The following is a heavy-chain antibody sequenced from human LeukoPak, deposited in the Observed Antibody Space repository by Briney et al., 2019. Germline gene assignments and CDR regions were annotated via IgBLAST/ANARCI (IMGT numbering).Heavy chain of an antibody. D-gene: IGHD1/OR15-1a*01. CDR2: IYRGETT. Sequence: SETLSFTCSASAGSINNYWWSWIRQPPGKHPHQIGYIYRGETTNYNPSLKSRVTLSVDTSKNQISLKLNSVTAADTAVYYCATHWLEATKTYSYWFDPWGQGTVVTVSS. CDR3: ATHWLEATKTYSYWFDP. CDR1: AGSINNYW. J-gene: IGHJ5*02. V-gene: IGHV4-4*09.